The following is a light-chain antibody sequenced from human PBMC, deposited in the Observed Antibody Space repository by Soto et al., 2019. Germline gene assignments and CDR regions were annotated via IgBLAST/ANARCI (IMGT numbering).Light chain of an antibody. V-gene: IGLV1-44*01. CDR3: AAWDDSLNGHLV. Sequence: QSVLIQPPSASGTPGQRVTISCSGSSSNIGSNYVYWFQQLPGAAPKLLIYRNNQRPSGVPDRISGSKSGTSASLAISGLQSEDEAVYYCAAWDDSLNGHLVFGGGTKLTVL. CDR1: SSNIGSNY. CDR2: RNN. J-gene: IGLJ3*02.